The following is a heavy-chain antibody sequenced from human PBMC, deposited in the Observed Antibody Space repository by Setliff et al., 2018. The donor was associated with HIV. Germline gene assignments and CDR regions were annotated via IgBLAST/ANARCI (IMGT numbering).Heavy chain of an antibody. D-gene: IGHD3-3*01. CDR3: ARGIFGVADDAFEI. Sequence: ASVKVSCKASGYTFIDYFIHWVRQAPGQGPEWMGWISPYDLSERTSQRFRGRVTMTRDTSTSTASMELRSLRSDDAAVYYCARGIFGVADDAFEIWGQGTMVTVSS. V-gene: IGHV1-2*02. J-gene: IGHJ3*02. CDR2: ISPYDLSE. CDR1: GYTFIDYF.